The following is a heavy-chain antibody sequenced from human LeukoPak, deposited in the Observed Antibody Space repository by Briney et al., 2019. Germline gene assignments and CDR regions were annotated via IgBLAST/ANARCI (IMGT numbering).Heavy chain of an antibody. CDR1: GFTFDDYA. D-gene: IGHD6-19*01. V-gene: IGHV3-9*03. CDR2: ISWNSGSI. J-gene: IGHJ3*02. CDR3: AKAGWYFAFDI. Sequence: GGSLRLSCAASGFTFDDYAMHWVRQAPGKGLEWVSGISWNSGSIGYADSVKGRFTISRDNAKNSLYLQMNSLRAEDMALYYCAKAGWYFAFDIWGQGTMVTVSS.